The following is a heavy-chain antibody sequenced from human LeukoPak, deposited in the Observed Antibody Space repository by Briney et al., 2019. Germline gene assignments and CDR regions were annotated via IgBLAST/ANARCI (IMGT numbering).Heavy chain of an antibody. CDR1: GYTFTSNY. CDR3: ARDQEGFDY. Sequence: ASVKVSCKASGYTFTSNYIHWVRQAPGQGLEWMGMIYPRDGSTSYAKKFQGRVTVTRDTSTSTVNMELSGLRSEDTAVYYCARDQEGFDYWGQGTLVTVSS. J-gene: IGHJ4*02. CDR2: IYPRDGST. V-gene: IGHV1-46*01.